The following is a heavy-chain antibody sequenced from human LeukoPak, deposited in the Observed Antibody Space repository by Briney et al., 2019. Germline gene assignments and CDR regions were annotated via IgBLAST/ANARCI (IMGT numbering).Heavy chain of an antibody. V-gene: IGHV7-4-1*02. J-gene: IGHJ4*02. CDR2: INTNTGYP. CDR1: SYTFTSYD. D-gene: IGHD1-1*01. Sequence: ASVKVFCKASSYTFTSYDISWVPQAPGQALEWMVGINTNTGYPTYAQGFTGRFVFSLDTSVSTAYLQISRLKAEDTAVYYCARGVRVIDYWGQGTLVTVSS. CDR3: ARGVRVIDY.